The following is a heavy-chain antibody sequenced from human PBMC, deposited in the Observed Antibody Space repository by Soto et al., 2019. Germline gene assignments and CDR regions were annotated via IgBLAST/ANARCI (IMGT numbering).Heavy chain of an antibody. J-gene: IGHJ6*02. CDR1: GYSFTSYW. Sequence: GESLKISGKGSGYSFTSYWISWVRQMPGKGLEWMGRIDPSDSYTNYSPSFQGHVTISADKSISTAYLQWSSLKASDTAMYYCARHIWDYYGMDVWGQGTTVTVSS. CDR3: ARHIWDYYGMDV. CDR2: IDPSDSYT. D-gene: IGHD3-3*02. V-gene: IGHV5-10-1*01.